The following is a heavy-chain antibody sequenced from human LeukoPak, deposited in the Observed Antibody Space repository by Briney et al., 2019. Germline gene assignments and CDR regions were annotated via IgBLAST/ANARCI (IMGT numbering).Heavy chain of an antibody. CDR3: LVDCSGDSCSLGNY. D-gene: IGHD2-15*01. CDR1: GFTFTSHA. J-gene: IGHJ4*02. Sequence: PGGSLRLSCVASGFTFTSHALSWVRQAPGKGLEWVSTISGSGGGAYYADSVKGRFTISRDNSKNTLYLEMNSLRAEDTATYYCLVDCSGDSCSLGNYWGQGTLVTVSS. CDR2: ISGSGGGA. V-gene: IGHV3-23*01.